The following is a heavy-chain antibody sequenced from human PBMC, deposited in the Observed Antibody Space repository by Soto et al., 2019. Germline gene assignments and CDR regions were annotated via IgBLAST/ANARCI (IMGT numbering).Heavy chain of an antibody. Sequence: EVQLVESGGGLVKPGGSLRLSCAASGFTFTNAWMTWVRQAPGKGLDWVGRIKSKADGGTADYAAPVKGRFTISRDDSKNTLFLQMNSLKPEDTAVYYCATRPTFSYVGHEKVLQHWGQGTLVTVSS. D-gene: IGHD1-26*01. V-gene: IGHV3-15*01. J-gene: IGHJ1*01. CDR3: ATRPTFSYVGHEKVLQH. CDR1: GFTFTNAW. CDR2: IKSKADGGTA.